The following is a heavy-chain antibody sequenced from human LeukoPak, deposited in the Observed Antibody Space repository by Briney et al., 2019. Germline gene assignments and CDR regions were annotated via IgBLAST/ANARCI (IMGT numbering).Heavy chain of an antibody. V-gene: IGHV4-61*02. Sequence: KASETLSLTCTVSGGSISSGGYYWSWIRQPAGKGLEWIGRIYTSGSTNYNPSLKSRVTMSVDTSKNQFSLKLSSVTAADTAVYYCARVSLVRGAPDYYFAYWGQGTLVTVSS. CDR1: GGSISSGGYY. CDR2: IYTSGST. D-gene: IGHD3-10*01. J-gene: IGHJ4*02. CDR3: ARVSLVRGAPDYYFAY.